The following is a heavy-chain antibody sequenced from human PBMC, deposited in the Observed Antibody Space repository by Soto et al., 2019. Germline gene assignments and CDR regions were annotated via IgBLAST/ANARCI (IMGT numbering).Heavy chain of an antibody. J-gene: IGHJ5*02. CDR1: CGSISSSSYY. D-gene: IGHD5-12*01. Sequence: PSETLSLTCTVSCGSISSSSYYWGWIRQPPGKGLEWIGSIYYSGSTYYNPSLKSRVTISVDTSKNQFSLKLSSVTAADTAVYYCARHSGYDFGWFDPWGQGTLVTVSS. V-gene: IGHV4-39*01. CDR3: ARHSGYDFGWFDP. CDR2: IYYSGST.